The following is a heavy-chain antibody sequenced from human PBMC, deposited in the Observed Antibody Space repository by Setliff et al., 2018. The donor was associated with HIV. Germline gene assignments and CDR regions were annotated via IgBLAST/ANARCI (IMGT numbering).Heavy chain of an antibody. J-gene: IGHJ2*01. CDR3: ARDPYPYFDYGDWYFDL. CDR1: RFTFSNYW. D-gene: IGHD4-17*01. Sequence: GGSLRLSCAASRFTFSNYWMSWVRQAPGKGLEWVANIKQDGSEKYYVYSVKGRFTISRDNAKNSLYLQMNSLRAEDTAVYYCARDPYPYFDYGDWYFDLWGRGTLVTVSS. V-gene: IGHV3-7*01. CDR2: IKQDGSEK.